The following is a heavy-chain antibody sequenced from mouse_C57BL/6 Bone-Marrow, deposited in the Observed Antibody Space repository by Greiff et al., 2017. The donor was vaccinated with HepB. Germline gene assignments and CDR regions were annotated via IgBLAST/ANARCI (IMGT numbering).Heavy chain of an antibody. J-gene: IGHJ4*01. V-gene: IGHV5-6*01. CDR1: GFTFSSYG. CDR3: ARHGNYVYYAMDY. D-gene: IGHD2-1*01. Sequence: DVQLVESGGDLVKPGGSLKLSCAASGFTFSSYGMSWVRQTPDKRLEWVATISSGGSYTYYPDSVKGRFTISRDNAKNTLYLQMSSLKSEDTAMYYCARHGNYVYYAMDYWGQGTSVTVSS. CDR2: ISSGGSYT.